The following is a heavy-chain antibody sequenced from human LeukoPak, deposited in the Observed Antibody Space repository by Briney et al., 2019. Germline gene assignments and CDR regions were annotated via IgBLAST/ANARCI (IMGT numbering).Heavy chain of an antibody. CDR1: GGSFSGHY. D-gene: IGHD6-13*01. CDR3: ARGQGIAAAGALDY. Sequence: SETLSLTCAVYGGSFSGHYWSWIRQSPGKGLEWIGEINHSGSTNYNPSLKSRVTISVDTSKNQFSLKLSSVTAADTAVYYCARGQGIAAAGALDYWGQGTLATVSS. CDR2: INHSGST. J-gene: IGHJ4*02. V-gene: IGHV4-34*01.